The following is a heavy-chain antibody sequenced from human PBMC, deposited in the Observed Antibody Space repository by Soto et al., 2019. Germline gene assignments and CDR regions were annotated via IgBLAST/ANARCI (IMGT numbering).Heavy chain of an antibody. V-gene: IGHV1-69*01. J-gene: IGHJ4*02. CDR1: GGTFSSYA. CDR2: IIPIFGTA. CDR3: ARSARTAGLTFSDY. D-gene: IGHD6-25*01. Sequence: QVQLGQSGAEVKTPGSSVKVSCKASGGTFSSYAISWVLQAPGQGLEWMGGIIPIFGTANYAQKFQGRVTITADESTGTSYMELGSLRSEDTDVYYCARSARTAGLTFSDYWGQGTLVTVSS.